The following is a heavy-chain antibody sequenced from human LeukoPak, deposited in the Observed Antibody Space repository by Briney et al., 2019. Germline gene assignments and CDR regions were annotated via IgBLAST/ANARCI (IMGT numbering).Heavy chain of an antibody. V-gene: IGHV1-69*13. CDR3: ARETGTVPFHNVLTGRQDFYYYYIDV. J-gene: IGHJ6*03. Sequence: ASVKVSCKAVGDTFSIYGISWERQAPGQGLEWMGGIIPISGAAEYAQKFQGRVTITADEPTTTAYMELTSLTSDDTAVYYCARETGTVPFHNVLTGRQDFYYYYIDVWGKGTTVTVSS. CDR1: GDTFSIYG. CDR2: IIPISGAA. D-gene: IGHD3-9*01.